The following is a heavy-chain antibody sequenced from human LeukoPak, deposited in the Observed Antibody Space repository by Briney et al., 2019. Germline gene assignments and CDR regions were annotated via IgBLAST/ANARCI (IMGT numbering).Heavy chain of an antibody. CDR2: IYYSGST. J-gene: IGHJ4*02. V-gene: IGHV4-59*08. D-gene: IGHD3-22*01. CDR3: AEHQRDSSGYHYFAY. Sequence: PSETLSLTCTVSGGSISSYHWSWIRQPPGKGLEWIGYIYYSGSTNYNPSLKSRVTISVDTSKNQLSLRLSSVTAADTAVYYCAEHQRDSSGYHYFAYWGKGTLVTVSS. CDR1: GGSISSYH.